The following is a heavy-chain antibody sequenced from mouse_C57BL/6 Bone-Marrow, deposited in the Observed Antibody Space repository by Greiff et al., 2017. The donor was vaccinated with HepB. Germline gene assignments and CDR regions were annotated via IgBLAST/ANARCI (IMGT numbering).Heavy chain of an antibody. CDR2: ISDGGSYT. CDR3: ARDPIYYGSSVYFDY. D-gene: IGHD1-1*01. CDR1: GFTFSSYA. Sequence: EVKLMESGGGLVKPGGSLKLSCAASGFTFSSYAMSWVRQTPEKRLEWVATISDGGSYTYYPDNVKGRFTISRDNAKNNLYLQMSHLKSEDTAMYYCARDPIYYGSSVYFDYWGQGTTLTVSS. V-gene: IGHV5-4*01. J-gene: IGHJ2*01.